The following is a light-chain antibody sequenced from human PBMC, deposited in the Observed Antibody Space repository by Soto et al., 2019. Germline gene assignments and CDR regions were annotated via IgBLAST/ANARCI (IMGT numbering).Light chain of an antibody. CDR2: GAS. CDR1: QSVSSSY. Sequence: IVLTQSPGTLSLYTGERATLSFRASQSVSSSYLAWYQQKPGQAPRLLIYGASSRATGIPDRFSGSGSGTDFTLTISSLEPEDVAVYYCQPRSQWPPMPFGQVTRLEIK. V-gene: IGKV3D-20*02. CDR3: QPRSQWPPMP. J-gene: IGKJ5*01.